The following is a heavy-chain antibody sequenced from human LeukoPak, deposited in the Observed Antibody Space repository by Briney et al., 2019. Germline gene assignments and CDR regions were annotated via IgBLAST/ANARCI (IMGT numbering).Heavy chain of an antibody. D-gene: IGHD6-6*01. Sequence: ASVKVSCKASGYTFSKYSINWVRQAPGQGLEWMGWISAYNGNTNYAQKLQGRVTMTTDTSTSTAYMELRSLRSDDTAVYYCARAIRYSSSSQDHYYYMDVWGKGTTVTVSS. CDR2: ISAYNGNT. V-gene: IGHV1-18*01. CDR1: GYTFSKYS. J-gene: IGHJ6*03. CDR3: ARAIRYSSSSQDHYYYMDV.